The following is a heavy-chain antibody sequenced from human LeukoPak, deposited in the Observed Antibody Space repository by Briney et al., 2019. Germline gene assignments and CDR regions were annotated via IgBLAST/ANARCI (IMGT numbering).Heavy chain of an antibody. CDR3: AKPQLRYFDWLSGPDY. Sequence: GGSLRLSCAASGFTFSSYGMHWVRQAPGKGLEWVAFIRFDGNIKYFADSVKGRFTISRDNSKNTLYLQMNSLRVEDTAVYYCAKPQLRYFDWLSGPDYWGQGTLVTVSS. CDR1: GFTFSSYG. V-gene: IGHV3-30*02. J-gene: IGHJ4*02. D-gene: IGHD3-9*01. CDR2: IRFDGNIK.